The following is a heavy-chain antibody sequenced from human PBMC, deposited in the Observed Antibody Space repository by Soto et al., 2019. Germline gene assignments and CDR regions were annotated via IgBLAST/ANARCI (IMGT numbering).Heavy chain of an antibody. J-gene: IGHJ6*02. CDR2: INHSGST. Sequence: QVQLQQWGAGLLKPSETLSLTCAVYGGSLSGYYGNWIRQSPGKGLEWFGEINHSGSTNYNPSLKSRVTISIDTSKNQFSLKLSSVTAADTAVYYCARTRNLDVWGQGTTVIVSS. V-gene: IGHV4-34*01. D-gene: IGHD1-1*01. CDR3: ARTRNLDV. CDR1: GGSLSGYY.